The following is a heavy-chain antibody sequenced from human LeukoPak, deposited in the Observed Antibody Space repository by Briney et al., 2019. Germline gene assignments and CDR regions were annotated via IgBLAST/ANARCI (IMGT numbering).Heavy chain of an antibody. CDR1: GFTFSSYA. J-gene: IGHJ6*03. Sequence: GGSLRLSCAASGFTFSSYAMHWVRQAPGKGLEWVAVISYDGSNKYYADSVKGRFTISRDNSKNTLYLQMNSLRAEDTAVYYCARGDIAAAGLYYYYMDVWGKGTTVTVSS. CDR3: ARGDIAAAGLYYYYMDV. CDR2: ISYDGSNK. V-gene: IGHV3-30*04. D-gene: IGHD6-13*01.